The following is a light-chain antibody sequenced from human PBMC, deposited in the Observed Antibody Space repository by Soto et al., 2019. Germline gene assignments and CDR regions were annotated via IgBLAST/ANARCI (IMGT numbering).Light chain of an antibody. Sequence: DIQMTQSPSSLSASVGDRVSITCRASQSISNSFNWYQQRPGKAPNLLIYAASILQSGVPSRFSGSGSGTDFTLTISSLQPEDFATYYCQQSYRTPFTFGPGTKVDIK. J-gene: IGKJ3*01. CDR3: QQSYRTPFT. CDR2: AAS. CDR1: QSISNS. V-gene: IGKV1-39*01.